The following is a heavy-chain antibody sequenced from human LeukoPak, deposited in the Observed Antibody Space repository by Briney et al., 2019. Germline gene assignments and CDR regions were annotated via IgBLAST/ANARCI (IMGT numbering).Heavy chain of an antibody. V-gene: IGHV4-59*01. D-gene: IGHD3-10*01. J-gene: IGHJ6*03. CDR1: GGSISSYY. Sequence: PSETLSLTCTVSGGSISSYYWSWIRQPPGKGLEWIGYIYYSGSTNYNPSLKSRATISVDTSKNQFSLKLSSVTAADTAVYYCARVVYGSGSAYYYYYYMDVWGKGTTVTISS. CDR3: ARVVYGSGSAYYYYYYMDV. CDR2: IYYSGST.